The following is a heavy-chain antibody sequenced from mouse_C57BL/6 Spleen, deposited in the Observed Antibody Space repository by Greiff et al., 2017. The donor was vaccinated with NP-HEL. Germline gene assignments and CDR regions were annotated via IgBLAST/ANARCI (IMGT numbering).Heavy chain of an antibody. Sequence: VQLQQSGAELVRPGASVTLSCKASGYTFTDYDMHWVKQTPVHGLDWIGAIDPETGGTAYNQKFKGKAILTADNSSSTAYMELRSLASEDSAVYYCTRYDSYNYYGSPPWYFDVWGTGTTVTVSS. CDR1: GYTFTDYD. CDR2: IDPETGGT. J-gene: IGHJ1*03. D-gene: IGHD1-1*01. V-gene: IGHV1-15*01. CDR3: TRYDSYNYYGSPPWYFDV.